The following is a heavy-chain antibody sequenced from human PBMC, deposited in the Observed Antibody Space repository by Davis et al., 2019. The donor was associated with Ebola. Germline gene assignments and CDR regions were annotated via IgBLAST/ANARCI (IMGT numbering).Heavy chain of an antibody. J-gene: IGHJ4*02. CDR3: AKHPLWLAIPAAGVDY. Sequence: GESLKISCAVPGFTFGSYAMSWVRPAPGQGLEWVSGVSDSGRTKYYAHSAKCRFSIIRDNSENTLYLQMNSLRAEDTALYYCAKHPLWLAIPAAGVDYWGQGTLVTVSS. V-gene: IGHV3-23*01. D-gene: IGHD6-25*01. CDR2: VSDSGRTK. CDR1: GFTFGSYA.